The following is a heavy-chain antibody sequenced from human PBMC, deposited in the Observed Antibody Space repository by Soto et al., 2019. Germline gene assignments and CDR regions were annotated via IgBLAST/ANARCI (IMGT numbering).Heavy chain of an antibody. Sequence: GASVKVSCKASGYTFANYGVGWVRQAPGQGPVWMGWISAHTGGANYAQEFQGRVAVTTDTSTSTASMEVRSLRSDDTAVYYCARSPYSYGKPYHFDYWGQGTLVTVSS. CDR3: ARSPYSYGKPYHFDY. CDR2: ISAHTGGA. J-gene: IGHJ4*02. D-gene: IGHD5-18*01. CDR1: GYTFANYG. V-gene: IGHV1-18*04.